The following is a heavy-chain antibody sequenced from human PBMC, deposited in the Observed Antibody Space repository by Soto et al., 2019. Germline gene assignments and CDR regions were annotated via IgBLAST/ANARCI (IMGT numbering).Heavy chain of an antibody. CDR2: IYSAGTK. CDR1: GFTVSSNY. J-gene: IGHJ4*02. CDR3: TRVPDTIFGVRF. D-gene: IGHD3-3*01. Sequence: EVQLVESGGGLVQPGGSLRLSCAASGFTVSSNYMSWVRQAPGGGLEWVSVIYSAGTKYYADSVKGRFTISRDNSKNTLYLQMNSLRAEDTAVYYCTRVPDTIFGVRFWGQGTLVTVSS. V-gene: IGHV3-66*01.